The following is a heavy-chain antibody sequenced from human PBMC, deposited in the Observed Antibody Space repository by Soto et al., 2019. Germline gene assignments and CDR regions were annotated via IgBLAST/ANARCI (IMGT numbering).Heavy chain of an antibody. J-gene: IGHJ6*02. Sequence: GASVKVSCKASGYTFTSYGMSWVRQAPGQGLEWMGWISAYNGNTNYAQKLQGRVTMTTDTSTSTAYMELRSLRSDDTAVYYCAKVAYGQYYYYGMDVWGQGTTVTVSS. CDR1: GYTFTSYG. CDR2: ISAYNGNT. CDR3: AKVAYGQYYYYGMDV. V-gene: IGHV1-18*04. D-gene: IGHD2-21*01.